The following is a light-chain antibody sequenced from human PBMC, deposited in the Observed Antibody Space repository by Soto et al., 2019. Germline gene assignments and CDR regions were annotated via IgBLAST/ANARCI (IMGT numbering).Light chain of an antibody. CDR3: QSYDSTLSGSRVV. CDR2: GDN. V-gene: IGLV1-40*01. CDR1: SSNIGAGYD. Sequence: QSVLTQPPSVSGDPGQRVTISCSGSSSNIGAGYDVHWYEQLPGKAPKLLISGDNNRPSGVPDRFSASKSGTSASLTITGLQDEDEADYYCQSYDSTLSGSRVVFGGGTKLTVL. J-gene: IGLJ2*01.